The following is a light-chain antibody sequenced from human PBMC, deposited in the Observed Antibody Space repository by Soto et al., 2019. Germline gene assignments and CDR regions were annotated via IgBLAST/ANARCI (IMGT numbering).Light chain of an antibody. J-gene: IGKJ5*01. V-gene: IGKV3-11*01. CDR2: DAS. Sequence: GLTQSPATLSLSRGERATLSCRTSLSVSVYLDWYQQKPGQAPRLLISDASNRATGIPARFSGSGSGTDFTLTISSLEPEDFAVYYCHQRQYWPPITFGQGTRLEI. CDR1: LSVSVY. CDR3: HQRQYWPPIT.